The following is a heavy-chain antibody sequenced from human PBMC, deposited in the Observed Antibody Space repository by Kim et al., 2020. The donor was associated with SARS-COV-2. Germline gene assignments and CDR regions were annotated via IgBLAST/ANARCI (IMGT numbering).Heavy chain of an antibody. D-gene: IGHD5-18*01. CDR3: ARWGSAAKRGYSYGYLDY. V-gene: IGHV3-30*01. J-gene: IGHJ4*02. Sequence: KGRFTISRDNSKNTLYLQMNSLRAEDTAVYYCARWGSAAKRGYSYGYLDYWGQGTLVTVSS.